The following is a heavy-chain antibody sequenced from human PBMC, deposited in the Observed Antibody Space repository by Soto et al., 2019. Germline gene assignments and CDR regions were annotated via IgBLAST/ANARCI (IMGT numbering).Heavy chain of an antibody. CDR3: ARVEDYFDSSGYNH. Sequence: ASVKVSGKASGYSFTNYGITCVRQSPGQGLEWMGWISYNGNTNYAQNLQGRVTMTTDTSTNTAYMELRGLSSDDTAVYYCARVEDYFDSSGYNHWGQGTLVTVSS. V-gene: IGHV1-18*04. CDR1: GYSFTNYG. D-gene: IGHD3-22*01. CDR2: ISYNGNT. J-gene: IGHJ5*02.